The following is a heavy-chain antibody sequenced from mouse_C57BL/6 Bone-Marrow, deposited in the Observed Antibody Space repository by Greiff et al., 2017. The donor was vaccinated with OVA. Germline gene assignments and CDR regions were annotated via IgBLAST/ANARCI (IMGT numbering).Heavy chain of an antibody. V-gene: IGHV14-3*01. J-gene: IGHJ4*01. CDR2: IDPANDNT. D-gene: IGHD1-1*01. Sequence: EVQLQQSVAELVRPGASVKLSCTASGFNIKNTYMHWVKQRPEQGLEWIGRIDPANDNTKYAPKFQGKATMTADTSSNTAYLQLSSLSSEDTAVYCCARGNFGSSFYAMDYWGQRTSVTVSP. CDR3: ARGNFGSSFYAMDY. CDR1: GFNIKNTY.